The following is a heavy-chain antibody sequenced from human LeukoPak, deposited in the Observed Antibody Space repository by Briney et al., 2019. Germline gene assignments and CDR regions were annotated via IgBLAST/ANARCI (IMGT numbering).Heavy chain of an antibody. CDR2: ISSSGSTI. V-gene: IGHV3-11*01. CDR1: GFTLSDYY. J-gene: IGHJ5*02. Sequence: GGSLRLSCAASGFTLSDYYMSWIRQAPGSGLEWVSYISSSGSTIYYADSVKGRFTISRDSAKNSLYLQMNDLRAEDPAMYYCARDQAQFGPWGQGTLVTVSS. CDR3: ARDQAQFGP.